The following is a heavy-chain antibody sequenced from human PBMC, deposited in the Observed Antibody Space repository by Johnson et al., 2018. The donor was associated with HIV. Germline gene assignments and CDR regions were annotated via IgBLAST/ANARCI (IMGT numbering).Heavy chain of an antibody. V-gene: IGHV3-30*04. CDR1: GFTFSSYA. CDR2: ISYDGSKK. Sequence: VQLVESGGGVVQPGRSLRLSCAASGFTFSSYAMHWVRQAPGKGLEWVAVISYDGSKKYYADSVKGRFTISRDNSKNTLYLQMNSLRAEDTAVYYCARGAAAAPGGFDIWGQGTVVTVSS. D-gene: IGHD6-13*01. CDR3: ARGAAAAPGGFDI. J-gene: IGHJ3*02.